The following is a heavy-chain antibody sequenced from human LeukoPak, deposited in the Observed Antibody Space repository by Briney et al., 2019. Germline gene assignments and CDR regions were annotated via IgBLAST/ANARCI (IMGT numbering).Heavy chain of an antibody. J-gene: IGHJ4*02. CDR2: ISSSSSYI. CDR1: GFTFSSYS. V-gene: IGHV3-21*01. CDR3: CSYNYCHY. D-gene: IGHD5-24*01. Sequence: GGSLRLSCAASGFTFSSYSMNWVRQAPGKGLEWVSCISSSSSYIYNADSVKGRFTISRDNSKNTLYLQMNSLRAEDTAVYYCCSYNYCHYWGQGTLVAVSS.